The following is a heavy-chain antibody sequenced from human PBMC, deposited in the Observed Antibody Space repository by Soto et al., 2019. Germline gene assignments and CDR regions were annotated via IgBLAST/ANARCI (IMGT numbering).Heavy chain of an antibody. CDR3: AKDPSIAVVNIDY. V-gene: IGHV3-23*01. Sequence: LRLSCAASGFTFSSYAMSWVRQAPGKGLEWVSAISGSGGSTYYADSVKGRFTISRDSSKNTLYLQMNSLRAEDTAVYYCAKDPSIAVVNIDYWGQGTLVTVSS. CDR1: GFTFSSYA. CDR2: ISGSGGST. J-gene: IGHJ4*02. D-gene: IGHD6-19*01.